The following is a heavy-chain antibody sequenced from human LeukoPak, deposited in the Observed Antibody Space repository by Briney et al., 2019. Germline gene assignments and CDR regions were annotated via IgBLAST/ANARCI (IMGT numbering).Heavy chain of an antibody. Sequence: GASVKVSCKASGYTFTGYYMHWVRQAPGQGLEWMGWINPNSGGTNYVQKFQGRVTMTRDTSISTAYMELSRLRSDDTAVYYCARAGFGVVVPAAIGWFDPWGQGTLVTVSS. CDR1: GYTFTGYY. D-gene: IGHD2-2*01. J-gene: IGHJ5*02. CDR3: ARAGFGVVVPAAIGWFDP. CDR2: INPNSGGT. V-gene: IGHV1-2*02.